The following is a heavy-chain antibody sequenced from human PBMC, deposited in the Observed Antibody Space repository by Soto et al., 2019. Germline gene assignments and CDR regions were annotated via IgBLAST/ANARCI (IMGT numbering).Heavy chain of an antibody. CDR3: AREGKCSGGSCYSGHYYYGMDV. J-gene: IGHJ6*02. V-gene: IGHV3-30-3*01. CDR1: GFTFSSYA. D-gene: IGHD2-15*01. CDR2: ISYDGSNK. Sequence: QVQLVESGGGAVQPGRSLRLSCAASGFTFSSYAMHWVRQAPGKGLEWVAVISYDGSNKYYADSVKGRFTISRDNSKNTLYLQMNSLRAEDTAVYYCAREGKCSGGSCYSGHYYYGMDVWGQGTTVTVSS.